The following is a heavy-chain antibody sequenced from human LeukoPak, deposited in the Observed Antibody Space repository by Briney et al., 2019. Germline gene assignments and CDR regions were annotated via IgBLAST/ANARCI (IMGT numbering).Heavy chain of an antibody. J-gene: IGHJ4*02. V-gene: IGHV3-48*03. CDR2: ISTSGSTI. CDR3: AKDSRTTYDSSWLYYFDS. CDR1: GFTFSSYE. D-gene: IGHD6-13*01. Sequence: GGSLRLSCAASGFTFSSYEMNWVRQAPGKGLEWVSYISTSGSTIYYADSVKGRFTISRDNSKNTPYLQMNRLRAEDTAVYYCAKDSRTTYDSSWLYYFDSWGQGTLVTVSS.